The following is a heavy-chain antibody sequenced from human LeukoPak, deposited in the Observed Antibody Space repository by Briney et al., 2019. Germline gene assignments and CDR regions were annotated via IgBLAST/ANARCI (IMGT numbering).Heavy chain of an antibody. Sequence: SETLSLTCAVYGGSFSGYYWSWIRQPPGKGLEWIGEINHSGSTNYNPSLKSQVTISVDTSKNQFSLKLSSVTAADTAVYYCARGRTIFGVVTPTGYFDYWGQGTLVTVSS. CDR1: GGSFSGYY. CDR3: ARGRTIFGVVTPTGYFDY. D-gene: IGHD3-3*01. CDR2: INHSGST. V-gene: IGHV4-34*01. J-gene: IGHJ4*02.